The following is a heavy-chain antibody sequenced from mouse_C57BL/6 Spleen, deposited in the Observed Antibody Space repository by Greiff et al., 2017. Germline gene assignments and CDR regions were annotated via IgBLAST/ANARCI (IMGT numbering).Heavy chain of an antibody. Sequence: QVQLQQPGAELVKPGASVKLSCKASGYTFTSYWMHWVKQRPGQGLEWIGMIHPNSGSTKYNEKFKSKATLTVDKSSSTAYMQLSSLTSEDSAVYYCASYYSNAMDYWGQGTSVTVSS. CDR1: GYTFTSYW. CDR3: ASYYSNAMDY. CDR2: IHPNSGST. V-gene: IGHV1-64*01. J-gene: IGHJ4*01. D-gene: IGHD2-5*01.